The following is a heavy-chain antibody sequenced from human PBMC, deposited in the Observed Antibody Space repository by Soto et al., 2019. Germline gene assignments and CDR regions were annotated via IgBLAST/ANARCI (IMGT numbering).Heavy chain of an antibody. CDR2: IYPGDSDT. D-gene: IGHD3-10*01. Sequence: GESLNISCKGSGYSFTSYWISWVRQMPGKGLEWMGIIYPGDSDTRYSPSFQGQVTISADKSISTAYLQWSSLKASDTAMYYCAGGGVRGVITRTRDYYGMDVWGQGTTVTVSS. J-gene: IGHJ6*02. V-gene: IGHV5-51*01. CDR3: AGGGVRGVITRTRDYYGMDV. CDR1: GYSFTSYW.